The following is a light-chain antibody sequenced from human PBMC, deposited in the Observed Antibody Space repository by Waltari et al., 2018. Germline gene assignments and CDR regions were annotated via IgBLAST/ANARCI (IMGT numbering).Light chain of an antibody. CDR1: SSDVGAYNN. Sequence: QSALTQPASVSGSPGQSITISCTGTSSDVGAYNNVSWYQHHPGKAPKVMIYEVSNRPSGVSNRFSGSKSANTASLTISGLQAEDEADYYCSSYTTSSTLGVFGGGTKLTVL. CDR2: EVS. CDR3: SSYTTSSTLGV. J-gene: IGLJ3*02. V-gene: IGLV2-14*01.